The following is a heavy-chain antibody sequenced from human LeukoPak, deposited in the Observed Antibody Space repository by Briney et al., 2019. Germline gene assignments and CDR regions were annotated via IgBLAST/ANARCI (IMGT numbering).Heavy chain of an antibody. J-gene: IGHJ4*02. CDR3: AREMARDTIFGVVIIPYFDY. Sequence: GGSLRLSCAASGFTFISYGMHWVRQAPGKGLEWVSVIYSGGSTYYADSVKGRFTISRDNSKNTLYLQMNSLRAEDTAVYYCAREMARDTIFGVVIIPYFDYWGQGTLVTVSS. CDR1: GFTFISYG. D-gene: IGHD3-3*01. CDR2: IYSGGST. V-gene: IGHV3-53*01.